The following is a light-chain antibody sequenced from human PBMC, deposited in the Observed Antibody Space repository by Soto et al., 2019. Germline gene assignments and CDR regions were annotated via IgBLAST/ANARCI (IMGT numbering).Light chain of an antibody. Sequence: DIQMTQSPSSLSASVGDRVTITCRASQSISSYLNWYQQKPGKAPKLLIYAASSLQSWVPSRFSGSGSGTDFTLTSSSLQPEDFATYYCQQSYSTPFTFGPGTNVDIK. CDR3: QQSYSTPFT. CDR1: QSISSY. V-gene: IGKV1-39*01. J-gene: IGKJ3*01. CDR2: AAS.